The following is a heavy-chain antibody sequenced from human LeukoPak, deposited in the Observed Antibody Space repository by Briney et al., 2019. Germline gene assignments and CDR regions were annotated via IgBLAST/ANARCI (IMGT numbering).Heavy chain of an antibody. D-gene: IGHD3-16*01. Sequence: SETLSLTCTVSGYSISSGCYCWWFRRPPARGRLWSGNSYYSGSTNYNPSLKSRVTISVDTSKNQFSLKLSSVTAADTAVYYCAREGERLENSGVDLDGWGQGTMVTASS. CDR1: GYSISSGCYC. J-gene: IGHJ3*01. CDR2: SYYSGST. CDR3: AREGERLENSGVDLDG. V-gene: IGHV4-61*01.